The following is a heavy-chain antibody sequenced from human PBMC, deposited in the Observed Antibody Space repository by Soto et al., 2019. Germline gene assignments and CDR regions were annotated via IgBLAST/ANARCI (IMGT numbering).Heavy chain of an antibody. CDR1: GYSFTGYY. CDR2: TNEGSGNT. CDR3: ARDDRSVSGVVTLDH. J-gene: IGHJ4*02. D-gene: IGHD3-3*01. V-gene: IGHV1-3*01. Sequence: HLVQSGAEVKRPGASLKVSCKASGYSFTGYYIHWVRQAPGQRLEWMGFTNEGSGNTRFSQKFQGRISITRDTSASTVYLDLSSLTSEDTAIYYCARDDRSVSGVVTLDHWGPGTLVTVSS.